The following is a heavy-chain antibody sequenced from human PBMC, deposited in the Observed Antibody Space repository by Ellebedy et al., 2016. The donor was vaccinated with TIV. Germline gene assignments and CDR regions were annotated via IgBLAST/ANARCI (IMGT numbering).Heavy chain of an antibody. Sequence: ASVKVSXXASGYTFTSYYMHWVRQAPGQGLEWMGIINPSGGSTSYAQKFQGRVTMTRDTSTSIVYMELSSLRSEDTAVYYCRVAVDPSDYWGQGTLVTVSS. CDR3: RVAVDPSDY. J-gene: IGHJ4*02. V-gene: IGHV1-46*01. CDR2: INPSGGST. D-gene: IGHD6-19*01. CDR1: GYTFTSYY.